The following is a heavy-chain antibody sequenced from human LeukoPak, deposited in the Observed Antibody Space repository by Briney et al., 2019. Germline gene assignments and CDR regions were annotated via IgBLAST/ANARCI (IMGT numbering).Heavy chain of an antibody. V-gene: IGHV3-30-3*01. D-gene: IGHD3-22*01. Sequence: PGRSLRLSCAASGFTFSSYAMHWVRQAPGKGLEWVAVISYYGSNKYYADSVKGRFTISRDNSKNTLYLQMNSLRAEDTAVYYCARDFNGSGYYYLYYYYGMDVWGQGTTVTVSS. CDR3: ARDFNGSGYYYLYYYYGMDV. J-gene: IGHJ6*02. CDR1: GFTFSSYA. CDR2: ISYYGSNK.